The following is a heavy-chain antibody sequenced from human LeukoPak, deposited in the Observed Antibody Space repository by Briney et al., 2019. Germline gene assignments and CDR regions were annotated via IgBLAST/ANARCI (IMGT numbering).Heavy chain of an antibody. V-gene: IGHV3-23*01. Sequence: GGSLRLSCAASGFNFKLSAMSWGRQAPGKGLEWVALISGSGSRGSGIIGGNTYYADSVKGPFTISRDDSHNTVYLQMNSVRAEDTAIYFCAKGRCGDSSCWYFDAWAKGTRVTVSS. D-gene: IGHD6-13*01. CDR3: AKGRCGDSSCWYFDA. CDR1: GFNFKLSA. J-gene: IGHJ4*02. CDR2: ISGSGSRGSGIIGGNT.